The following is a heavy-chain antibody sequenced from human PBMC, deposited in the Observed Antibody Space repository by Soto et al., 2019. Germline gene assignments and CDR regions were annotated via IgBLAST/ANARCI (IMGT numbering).Heavy chain of an antibody. V-gene: IGHV4-31*03. CDR1: GGSISSGGYY. Sequence: SETLSLTCTVSGGSISSGGYYWSWIRQHPGKGLEWIGYIYYSGSTYYNPSLKSRVTISVDTSRNQFSLKLSSVTAADTAVYYCARGDIVVVPAVNYYYYYGMDVWGQGTTVTVSS. CDR3: ARGDIVVVPAVNYYYYYGMDV. D-gene: IGHD2-2*01. J-gene: IGHJ6*02. CDR2: IYYSGST.